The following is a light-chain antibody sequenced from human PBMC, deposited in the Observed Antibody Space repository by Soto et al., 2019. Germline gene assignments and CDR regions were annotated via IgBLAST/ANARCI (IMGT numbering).Light chain of an antibody. V-gene: IGLV2-11*01. Sequence: QSALTQPRSVSGSPGQSVTISCTGTSSDVGGYNYVSWYQQHPGKAPKLLISRNNQRPSGVPDRFSGSKSGTSASLAISGLRSEDEGDYYCAAWDDSLSGHYVFGTGTKLTVL. CDR2: RNN. J-gene: IGLJ1*01. CDR1: SSDVGGYNY. CDR3: AAWDDSLSGHYV.